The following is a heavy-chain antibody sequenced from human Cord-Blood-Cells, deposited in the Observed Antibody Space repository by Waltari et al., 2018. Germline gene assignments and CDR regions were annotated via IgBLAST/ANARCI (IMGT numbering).Heavy chain of an antibody. Sequence: EVQLVESGGGLVQPGGSLRLSCAASGFTFSSYEMNWVRQAPGKGLEWVSYMSSSGSTIYYADSVKGRFTISRDNAKNSLYLQMNSLRAEDTAVYYCARGCSGGSCYFDYWGQGTLVTVSS. J-gene: IGHJ4*02. V-gene: IGHV3-48*03. CDR3: ARGCSGGSCYFDY. D-gene: IGHD2-15*01. CDR1: GFTFSSYE. CDR2: MSSSGSTI.